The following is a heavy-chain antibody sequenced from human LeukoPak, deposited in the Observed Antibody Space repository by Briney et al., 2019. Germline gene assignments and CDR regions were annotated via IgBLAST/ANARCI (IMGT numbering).Heavy chain of an antibody. D-gene: IGHD2-2*02. V-gene: IGHV3-30*02. CDR2: IRYDGSNK. CDR3: ARDFTLYCSSTRCYNEDAFDI. J-gene: IGHJ3*02. CDR1: GFTFSSYG. Sequence: GGSLRLSCAASGFTFSSYGMHWVRQAPGKGLEWVAFIRYDGSNKYYADSVKGRFTISRDNSKNTLYLQMNSLRAEDTAVYYCARDFTLYCSSTRCYNEDAFDIWGQGTMVTVSS.